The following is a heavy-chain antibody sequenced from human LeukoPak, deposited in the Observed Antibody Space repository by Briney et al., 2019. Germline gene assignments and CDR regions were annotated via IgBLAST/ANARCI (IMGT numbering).Heavy chain of an antibody. V-gene: IGHV1-2*02. J-gene: IGHJ4*02. CDR3: ARSIDSGYDDY. CDR2: INPNSGGT. Sequence: ASVKVSCKASGYTFTSYGISWVRQAPGQGLEWMGWINPNSGGTNYAQKFQGRVTMTRDTSISTAYMELSRLRSDDTAVYYCARSIDSGYDDYWGQGTLVTVSS. D-gene: IGHD5-12*01. CDR1: GYTFTSYG.